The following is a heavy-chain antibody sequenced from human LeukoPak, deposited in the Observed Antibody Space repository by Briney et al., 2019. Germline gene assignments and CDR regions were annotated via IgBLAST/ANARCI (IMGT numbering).Heavy chain of an antibody. J-gene: IGHJ4*02. Sequence: SVKVSCKASGGTFSSYAISWVRQAPGQGLEWMGGIIPIFGTANYAQKFQGRVTITADKSTSTAYMEPSSLRSEDMAVYYCARALYSGSSQVWGYWGQGTLVTVSS. CDR1: GGTFSSYA. CDR2: IIPIFGTA. D-gene: IGHD1-26*01. CDR3: ARALYSGSSQVWGY. V-gene: IGHV1-69*06.